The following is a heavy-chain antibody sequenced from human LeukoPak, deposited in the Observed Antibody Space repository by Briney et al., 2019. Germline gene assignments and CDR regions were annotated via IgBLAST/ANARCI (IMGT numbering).Heavy chain of an antibody. Sequence: GGSLRLSCAASGFTFSSYAMHWVRQAPGRGLEWVAVISYDGSNKYYADSVKGRFTISRDNSKNTLYLQMNSLRAEDTAVYYCARDSPEDYGDSPEFDYWGQGTLVTVSS. V-gene: IGHV3-30-3*01. CDR2: ISYDGSNK. D-gene: IGHD4-17*01. J-gene: IGHJ4*02. CDR3: ARDSPEDYGDSPEFDY. CDR1: GFTFSSYA.